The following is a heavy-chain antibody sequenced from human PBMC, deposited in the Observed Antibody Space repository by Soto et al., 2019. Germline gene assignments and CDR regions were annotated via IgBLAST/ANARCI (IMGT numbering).Heavy chain of an antibody. Sequence: ASVKVSCKASGGTFSSYAISWVRQAPGQGLEWMGGIIPIFGTANYAQKFQGRVTITADESTSTAYMELSSLRSEDTAVYYCARSIVLMVYASNNWFDPWGQGTLVTVSS. CDR2: IIPIFGTA. D-gene: IGHD2-8*01. CDR1: GGTFSSYA. J-gene: IGHJ5*02. V-gene: IGHV1-69*13. CDR3: ARSIVLMVYASNNWFDP.